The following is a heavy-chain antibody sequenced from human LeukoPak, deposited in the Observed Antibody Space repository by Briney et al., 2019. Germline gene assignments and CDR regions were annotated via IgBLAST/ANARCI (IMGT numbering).Heavy chain of an antibody. Sequence: PWASVKVSCKASGGTFSSYAISWVRQAPGQGLEWMGGIIPIFGTANYAQKFQGRVTITADESTSTAYMELSSLRSEDTAVYYCASDGSGSYYNEQYYYYYMDVWGKGTTVTVSS. V-gene: IGHV1-69*13. CDR2: IIPIFGTA. J-gene: IGHJ6*03. D-gene: IGHD3-10*01. CDR1: GGTFSSYA. CDR3: ASDGSGSYYNEQYYYYYMDV.